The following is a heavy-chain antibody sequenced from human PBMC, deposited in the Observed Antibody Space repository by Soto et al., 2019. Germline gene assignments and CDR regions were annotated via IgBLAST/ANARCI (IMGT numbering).Heavy chain of an antibody. CDR3: AAAGDAFDI. V-gene: IGHV3-33*01. J-gene: IGHJ3*02. CDR1: GFTFSSYG. D-gene: IGHD6-13*01. CDR2: IWYDGSNN. Sequence: QVQLVESGGGVVQPGRSLRLSCAASGFTFSSYGMPWVRQAPGKGLEWVAVIWYDGSNNYYANSVKGRCTISRDNSKNTLYLQINSLRAEDTAVYYCAAAGDAFDIWGQGTMVTVSS.